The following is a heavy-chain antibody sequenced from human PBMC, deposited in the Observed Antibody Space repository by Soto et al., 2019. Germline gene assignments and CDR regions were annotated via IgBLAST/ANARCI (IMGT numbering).Heavy chain of an antibody. CDR1: GGSVNNADYF. J-gene: IGHJ6*02. V-gene: IGHV4-31*03. D-gene: IGHD4-17*01. Sequence: QVRLEESGPGLVKPSETLSLICSVSGGSVNNADYFWSWIRHHPENGLEWIGYIYYSGSTRYNPSFMPRASLSRDPSKTQFSLRWNSVPVADTAVYFCARDADYGGSRGGMDVWGRGTTVTVSS. CDR3: ARDADYGGSRGGMDV. CDR2: IYYSGST.